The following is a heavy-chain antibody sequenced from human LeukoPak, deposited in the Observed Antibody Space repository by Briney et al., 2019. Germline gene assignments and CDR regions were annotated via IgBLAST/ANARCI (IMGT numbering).Heavy chain of an antibody. CDR2: INWNGGST. CDR3: ARVGDYGSGSYESAFDI. J-gene: IGHJ3*02. D-gene: IGHD3-10*01. V-gene: IGHV3-20*04. CDR1: GFTFDDYG. Sequence: GGSLRLSCAASGFTFDDYGMSWVRQAPGKWLEWVSGINWNGGSTGYADSVKGRFTISRDNAKNSLYLQMNSLRAEDTALYYCARVGDYGSGSYESAFDIWGQGTMVTVSS.